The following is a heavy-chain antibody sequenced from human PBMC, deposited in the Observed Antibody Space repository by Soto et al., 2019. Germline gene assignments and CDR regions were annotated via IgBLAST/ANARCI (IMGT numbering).Heavy chain of an antibody. CDR1: GYTFTSYA. CDR2: INAGNGNR. CDR3: AXGPGGPDGPGDY. D-gene: IGHD2-15*01. V-gene: IGHV1-3*01. Sequence: QVQLVQSGAEVKKPGASVKVSCKASGYTFTSYAMHWVRQAPGQRLEWMGWINAGNGNRKYSQKFQGRVTITRDTSASXAXXEXXXLXXXDTAVYYXAXGPGGPDGPGDYWGQGTLVTVSS. J-gene: IGHJ4*02.